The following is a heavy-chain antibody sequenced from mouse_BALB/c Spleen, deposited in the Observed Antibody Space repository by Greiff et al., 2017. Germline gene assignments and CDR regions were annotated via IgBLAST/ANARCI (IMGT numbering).Heavy chain of an antibody. J-gene: IGHJ4*01. V-gene: IGHV3-2*02. CDR2: ISYSGST. CDR1: GYSITSDYA. Sequence: ESGPGLVKPSQSLSLTCTVTGYSITSDYAWNWIRQFPGNKLEWMGYISYSGSTSYNPSLKSRISITRDTSKNQFFLQLNSVTTEDTATYYCARVGNYGMDYWGQGTSVTVSS. CDR3: ARVGNYGMDY. D-gene: IGHD2-1*01.